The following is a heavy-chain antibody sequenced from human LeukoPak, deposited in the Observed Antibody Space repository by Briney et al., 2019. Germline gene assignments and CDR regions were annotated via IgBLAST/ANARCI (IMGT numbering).Heavy chain of an antibody. CDR2: IYYSGST. Sequence: SETLSLTCTVSGGSISSYHWSWIRQSPGKGLEWIGYIYYSGSTNYNPSLKSRVTISVDTSKNQFSLKLSSVTAADTAVYYCARVPVAGYWYFDLWGRGTLVTVSS. J-gene: IGHJ2*01. V-gene: IGHV4-59*01. CDR3: ARVPVAGYWYFDL. D-gene: IGHD6-19*01. CDR1: GGSISSYH.